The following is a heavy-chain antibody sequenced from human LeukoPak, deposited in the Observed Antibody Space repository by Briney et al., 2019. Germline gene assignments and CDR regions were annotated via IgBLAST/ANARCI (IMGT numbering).Heavy chain of an antibody. CDR2: ITSDGSST. CDR1: GFTVSSNY. D-gene: IGHD1-26*01. J-gene: IGHJ4*02. Sequence: GGSLRLSCAASGFTVSSNYMSWVRQAPGKGLEWVSRITSDGSSTSYADSVRGRFTISRDNAKNTVYLQMNDLRAEDTAVYYCARDLTGAVFDFWGQGTLVTVSS. V-gene: IGHV3-74*01. CDR3: ARDLTGAVFDF.